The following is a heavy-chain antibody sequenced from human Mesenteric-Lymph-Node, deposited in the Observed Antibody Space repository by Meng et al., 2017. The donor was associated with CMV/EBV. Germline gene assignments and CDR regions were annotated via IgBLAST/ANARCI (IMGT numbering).Heavy chain of an antibody. J-gene: IGHJ4*02. CDR3: VRGIVAGGVHY. CDR1: TDSVDIHSYY. Sequence: SEPLSPTCSFSTDSVDIHSYYWAWIRQTPGKGPEWIGSIYDSGDTFYNPSLKSRVTISMALTKIQFSLKLRSVTAADSALYYCVRGIVAGGVHYWGQGTLVTVSS. CDR2: IYDSGDT. V-gene: IGHV4-39*07. D-gene: IGHD2-8*02.